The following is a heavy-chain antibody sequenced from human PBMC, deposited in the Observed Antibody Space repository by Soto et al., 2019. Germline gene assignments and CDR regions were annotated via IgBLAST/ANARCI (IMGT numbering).Heavy chain of an antibody. D-gene: IGHD3-16*02. V-gene: IGHV1-69*12. CDR2: ISPTFGTA. J-gene: IGHJ4*02. Sequence: QVRLVQSGAEVKKPGSSVKVSCKASGGTFSSYAISWVRQAPGQGLEWMGGISPTFGTANNAQKFQGRVTITADESTSTVYMELSSLRSEDTAVYYCARNYDYVWGNYLAYWGQGTLVTVSS. CDR1: GGTFSSYA. CDR3: ARNYDYVWGNYLAY.